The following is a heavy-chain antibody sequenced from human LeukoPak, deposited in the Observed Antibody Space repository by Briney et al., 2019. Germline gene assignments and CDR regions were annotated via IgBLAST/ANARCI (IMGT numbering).Heavy chain of an antibody. CDR1: GGSISSYY. Sequence: PSETLSLTCTVSGGSISSYYWSWIRQPPGKGLEWIGYIYYSGSTNYNPSLKSRVTISVDTSKNQFSLKPSSVTAADTAVYYCARARYYDYVWGSYRHAYYFDYWGQGTLVTVSS. D-gene: IGHD3-16*02. V-gene: IGHV4-59*01. CDR3: ARARYYDYVWGSYRHAYYFDY. J-gene: IGHJ4*02. CDR2: IYYSGST.